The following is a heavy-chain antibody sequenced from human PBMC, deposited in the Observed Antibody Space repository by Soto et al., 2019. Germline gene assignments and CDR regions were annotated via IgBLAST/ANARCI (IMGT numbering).Heavy chain of an antibody. Sequence: GSLRLSCAASGFTFISYAMSWVRQAPGKGLEWVSAISGSGGSTYYADSVKGRFTISRDNSKNTLYLQMNSLRAEDTAVYYCAKDLRYYDSSGYSLLFDYWGQGTLVTVSS. CDR3: AKDLRYYDSSGYSLLFDY. CDR1: GFTFISYA. CDR2: ISGSGGST. J-gene: IGHJ4*02. D-gene: IGHD3-22*01. V-gene: IGHV3-23*01.